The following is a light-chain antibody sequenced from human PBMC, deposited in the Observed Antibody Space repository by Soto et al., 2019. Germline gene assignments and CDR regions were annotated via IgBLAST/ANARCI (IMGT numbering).Light chain of an antibody. CDR2: AAS. V-gene: IGKV3-20*01. CDR1: QSVRNNY. Sequence: EIVLTQSPGTLSFSPGERATLSCRASQSVRNNYLAWYQHIPGQSPRVLSYAASNRATGIPDRFSGSGSGTDFTLTISRLEPEDFAVYYCQQYGNSWSFGQGTKVELK. CDR3: QQYGNSWS. J-gene: IGKJ1*01.